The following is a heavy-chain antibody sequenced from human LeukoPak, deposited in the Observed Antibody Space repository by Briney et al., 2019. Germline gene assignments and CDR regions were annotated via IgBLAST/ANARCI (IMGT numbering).Heavy chain of an antibody. CDR2: ISSNGSTI. Sequence: GGSLRLSCAASGFTFSSYEMNWVRQAPGKGLEWVSYISSNGSTIYYADSVKGRVTISRDNAKNSLYLQMNSLRAEDTAVYYCARDSILVGHDCWGQGTLVTVSS. V-gene: IGHV3-48*03. CDR3: ARDSILVGHDC. J-gene: IGHJ4*02. CDR1: GFTFSSYE. D-gene: IGHD1-26*01.